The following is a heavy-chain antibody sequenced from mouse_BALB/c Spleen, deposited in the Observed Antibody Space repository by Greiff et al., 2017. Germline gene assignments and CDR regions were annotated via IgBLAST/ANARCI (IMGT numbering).Heavy chain of an antibody. CDR3: ARPAERYGYAMDY. D-gene: IGHD2-14*01. CDR1: GYSFTGYF. J-gene: IGHJ4*01. V-gene: IGHV1-20*02. CDR2: INPYNGDT. Sequence: VQLQQSGPELVKPGASVKISCKASGYSFTGYFMNWVMQSHGKSLEWIGRINPYNGDTFYNQKFKGKATLTVDKSSSTAHMELRSLASEDSAVYYCARPAERYGYAMDYWGQGTSVTVSS.